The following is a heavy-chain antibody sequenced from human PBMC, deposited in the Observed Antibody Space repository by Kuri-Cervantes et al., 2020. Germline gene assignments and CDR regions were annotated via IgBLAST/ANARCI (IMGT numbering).Heavy chain of an antibody. CDR3: ARDPNTDMGI. Sequence: GGSLRLSCAASGFTFSSYAMHWVRQAPGKRLEWVAVISYDGSNKYYADSVKGRFTISRDNSKNTLYLQMNSLRLEDTAVYYCARDPNTDMGIWGQGTLVTVSS. D-gene: IGHD5-18*01. CDR1: GFTFSSYA. J-gene: IGHJ4*02. V-gene: IGHV3-30-3*01. CDR2: ISYDGSNK.